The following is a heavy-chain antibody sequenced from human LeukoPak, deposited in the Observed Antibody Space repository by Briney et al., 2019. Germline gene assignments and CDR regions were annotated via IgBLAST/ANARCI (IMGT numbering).Heavy chain of an antibody. V-gene: IGHV3-74*01. D-gene: IGHD6-13*01. CDR1: GFAFSSYS. CDR2: INSDGSST. Sequence: GGSLGLSCAASGFAFSSYSMNWVRQAPGKGLEWVSRINSDGSSTSYADSVKGRFTISRDNAKNTLYLQMNSLRAEDTAVYYCARATAAGTAVDYWGQGTLVTVSS. J-gene: IGHJ4*02. CDR3: ARATAAGTAVDY.